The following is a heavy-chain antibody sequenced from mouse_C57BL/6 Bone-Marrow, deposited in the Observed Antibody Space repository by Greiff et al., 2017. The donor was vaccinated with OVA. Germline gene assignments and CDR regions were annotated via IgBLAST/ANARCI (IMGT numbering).Heavy chain of an antibody. J-gene: IGHJ4*01. CDR1: GFTFSSYA. CDR2: ISDGGSYT. D-gene: IGHD1-1*01. V-gene: IGHV5-4*01. CDR3: ARDSDYYGSSDRYAMDY. Sequence: EVKLMESGGGLVKPGGSLKLSCAASGFTFSSYAMSWVRQTPEKRLEWVATISDGGSYTYYPANVKGRFTISRDNAKNNLYLQMSHLKSEDTAMYYCARDSDYYGSSDRYAMDYWGQGTSVTVSS.